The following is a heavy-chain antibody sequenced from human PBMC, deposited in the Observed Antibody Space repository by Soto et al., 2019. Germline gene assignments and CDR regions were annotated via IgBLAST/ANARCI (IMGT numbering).Heavy chain of an antibody. CDR3: AKDKGRWLQNRGVFDY. CDR1: GFTFSSYA. CDR2: ISGSGGST. Sequence: PGGSLRLSCAASGFTFSSYAMSWVRQAPGKGLEWVSAISGSGGSTYYADSVKGRFTISRDNSKNTLYLQMNSLRAEDTAVYYCAKDKGRWLQNRGVFDYWGQGTLVTVSS. J-gene: IGHJ4*02. V-gene: IGHV3-23*01. D-gene: IGHD5-12*01.